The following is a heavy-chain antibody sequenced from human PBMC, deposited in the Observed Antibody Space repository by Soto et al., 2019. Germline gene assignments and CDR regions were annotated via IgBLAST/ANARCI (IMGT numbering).Heavy chain of an antibody. V-gene: IGHV3-30-3*01. Sequence: GGSLRLSCAASGFTFSIYAMHWFRQAPGKGLEWVAVISYDGSNKYYADSVKGRFTISRDNSKNTLYLRMNSLRAEDTAVYYCARRNYYDSSGYVYWGQGTLVTVSS. D-gene: IGHD3-22*01. J-gene: IGHJ4*02. CDR2: ISYDGSNK. CDR3: ARRNYYDSSGYVY. CDR1: GFTFSIYA.